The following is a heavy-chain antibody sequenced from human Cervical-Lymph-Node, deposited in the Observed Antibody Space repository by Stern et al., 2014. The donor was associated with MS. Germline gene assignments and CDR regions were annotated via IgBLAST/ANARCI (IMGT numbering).Heavy chain of an antibody. V-gene: IGHV4-31*06. CDR2: IHRSGST. D-gene: IGHD6-13*01. J-gene: IGHJ4*02. CDR3: EGARGAAGS. CDR1: GVSISNGSYH. Sequence: QVQLQESGPGLVKPSQTLSLICTVSGVSISNGSYHWNWIRQHPGKGLEWIEDIHRSGSTYYNPSLKSRVTISVDTSKNNFSVNLASVTAADTAVYAREGARGAAGSWGQGTLVTVSS.